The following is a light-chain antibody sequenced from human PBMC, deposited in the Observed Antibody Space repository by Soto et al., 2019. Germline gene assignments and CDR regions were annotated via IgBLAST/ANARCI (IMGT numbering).Light chain of an antibody. Sequence: QSVLTQPASVSGSPGQSITISCTGNSSDVWSYNLVSWYQQHPGKAPTLMIYEVSKRPSGVSNRFSGSKSGNTASLTNSGLQAEDEADYYCCSYAGSSTSVCGTGTKVSVL. J-gene: IGLJ1*01. CDR1: SSDVWSYNL. CDR2: EVS. V-gene: IGLV2-23*02. CDR3: CSYAGSSTSV.